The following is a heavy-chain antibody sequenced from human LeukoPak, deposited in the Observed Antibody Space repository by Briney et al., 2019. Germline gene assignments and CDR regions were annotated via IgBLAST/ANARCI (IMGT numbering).Heavy chain of an antibody. D-gene: IGHD4-17*01. CDR1: GFTFSSYA. V-gene: IGHV3-7*01. Sequence: GGSLRLSCAASGFTFSSYAMHWVRQAPGKGLEWVANIKLDGSGKYYVDSVKGRFTISRDNAKNSLYLQMNSLRAEDTAVYYCARSYRNDYGDYGYYYGMDVWGQGTTVTVSS. CDR3: ARSYRNDYGDYGYYYGMDV. CDR2: IKLDGSGK. J-gene: IGHJ6*02.